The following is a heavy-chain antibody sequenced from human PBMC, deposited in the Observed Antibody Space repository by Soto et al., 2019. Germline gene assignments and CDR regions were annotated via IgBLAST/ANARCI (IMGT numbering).Heavy chain of an antibody. CDR1: GFTFSSYS. CDR3: ARRGHADYIWGSYRSNWFDP. D-gene: IGHD3-16*02. Sequence: EVQLVESGGGLVKPGGSLRLSCAASGFTFSSYSMNWVRQAPGKGLEWVSSISSSSSYIYYADSVKGRFTISRDNAKNSLYLQRNSLRAEDTAVYYCARRGHADYIWGSYRSNWFDPWGQGTLVTVSS. V-gene: IGHV3-21*01. J-gene: IGHJ5*02. CDR2: ISSSSSYI.